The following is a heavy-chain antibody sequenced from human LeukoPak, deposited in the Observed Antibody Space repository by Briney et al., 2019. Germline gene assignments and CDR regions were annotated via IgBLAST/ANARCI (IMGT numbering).Heavy chain of an antibody. CDR3: ARDRTTMIRGIYPGDY. Sequence: ASVKVSCKASGYTFTDYYINWVRQAPGQGLEWMGWINPNSGDTNYAQKFQDRVTMTRDTSISAAYIELNLLRSDDTAVYYCARDRTTMIRGIYPGDYWGQGTLVTVSS. D-gene: IGHD3-10*01. CDR1: GYTFTDYY. CDR2: INPNSGDT. V-gene: IGHV1-2*02. J-gene: IGHJ4*02.